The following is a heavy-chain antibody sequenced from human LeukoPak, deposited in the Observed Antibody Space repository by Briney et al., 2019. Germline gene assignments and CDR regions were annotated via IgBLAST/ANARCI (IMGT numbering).Heavy chain of an antibody. V-gene: IGHV3-9*01. Sequence: PGRSLRLSCAASGFTFDDYAMHWVRQAPGKGLEWASGVSWNSGSIDYADSVKGRFTISRDNAKSSLYLQMNSLRTEDTALYYCAKDGYCSGGSCYFFDYWGQGTLVTVSS. CDR2: VSWNSGSI. CDR1: GFTFDDYA. J-gene: IGHJ4*02. CDR3: AKDGYCSGGSCYFFDY. D-gene: IGHD2-15*01.